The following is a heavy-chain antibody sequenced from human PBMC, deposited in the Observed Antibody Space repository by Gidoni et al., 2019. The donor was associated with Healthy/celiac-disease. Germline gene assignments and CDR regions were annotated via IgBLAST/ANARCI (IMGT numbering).Heavy chain of an antibody. J-gene: IGHJ4*02. CDR1: GFTFSSYS. CDR3: ARDFSPYGSGPPDY. D-gene: IGHD3-10*01. Sequence: EVQLVESGGGLVKPGGSLRLSCAASGFTFSSYSMNWVRQAPGKGLEWVSSISSSSSYIYYADSVKGRFTISRDNAKNSLYLQMNSLRAEDTAVYYCARDFSPYGSGPPDYWGQGTLVTVSS. CDR2: ISSSSSYI. V-gene: IGHV3-21*01.